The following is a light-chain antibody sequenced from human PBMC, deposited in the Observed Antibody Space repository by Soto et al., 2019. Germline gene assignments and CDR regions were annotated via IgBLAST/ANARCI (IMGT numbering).Light chain of an antibody. Sequence: EIVMTQSPATLSVSPGETATLSCRASESVKTNLAWYQQKPGQAPRLLIYGAFTRAAGIPFRFSGSASGTEFTLTISSLQSEGFAVYYCHQYDRWPLSLGGGTKVEIK. CDR3: HQYDRWPLS. J-gene: IGKJ4*01. CDR2: GAF. CDR1: ESVKTN. V-gene: IGKV3-15*01.